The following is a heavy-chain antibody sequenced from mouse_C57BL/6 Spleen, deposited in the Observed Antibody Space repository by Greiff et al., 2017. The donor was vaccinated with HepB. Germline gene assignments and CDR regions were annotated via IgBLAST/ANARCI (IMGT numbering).Heavy chain of an antibody. CDR2: IDPSDSYT. D-gene: IGHD1-1*01. CDR3: ARDTTVSRAY. J-gene: IGHJ3*01. CDR1: GYTFTSYW. Sequence: QVQLQQPGAELVRPGTSVKLSCKASGYTFTSYWMHWVKQRPGQGLEWIGVIDPSDSYTNYNQKFKGKATLTVDTSSSTAYMQLSSLTSEDSAVYYCARDTTVSRAYWGQGTLVTVSA. V-gene: IGHV1-59*01.